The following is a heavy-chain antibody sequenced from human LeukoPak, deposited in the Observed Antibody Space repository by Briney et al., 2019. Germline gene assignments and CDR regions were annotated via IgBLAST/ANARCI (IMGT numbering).Heavy chain of an antibody. D-gene: IGHD3-10*01. J-gene: IGHJ4*02. V-gene: IGHV1-2*02. CDR2: INPNSGGT. CDR3: ARAPDYYGYYFDY. CDR1: GYTFTGYY. Sequence: ASVKVSCKASGYTFTGYYTHWVRQAPGQGLEWMGWINPNSGGTNYAQKFQGRVTMTRDTSISTAYMELSRLRSDDTAVYYCARAPDYYGYYFDYWGQGTLVTVSS.